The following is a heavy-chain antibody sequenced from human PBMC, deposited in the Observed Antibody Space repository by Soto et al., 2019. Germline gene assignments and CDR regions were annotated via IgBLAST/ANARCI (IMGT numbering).Heavy chain of an antibody. V-gene: IGHV2-5*02. Sequence: QITLKESGPTLVKPTQTLTLTCTFSGFSLSTSGVGVGCIRQPPGKALEWLALIYWDDDKRYSPSLKSRLTSTKDTTKNQVVLTMTTMDPVDTATYYCAHLGSEDAFDIWGQGTMVTVSS. CDR3: AHLGSEDAFDI. J-gene: IGHJ3*02. D-gene: IGHD3-10*01. CDR1: GFSLSTSGVG. CDR2: IYWDDDK.